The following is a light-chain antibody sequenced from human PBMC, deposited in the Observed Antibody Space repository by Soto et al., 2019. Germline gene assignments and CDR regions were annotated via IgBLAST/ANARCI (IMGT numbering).Light chain of an antibody. J-gene: IGKJ5*01. Sequence: EIVVTQSPDTLSLSPGERATLSCWASHSVTTHLAWFQQRPGQPPRLLIYDASTRAPGIPARFSGRGSGADFTLTISSLEPEDFAVYYCQQRSDSITFGQGTRLEIK. CDR3: QQRSDSIT. CDR1: HSVTTH. CDR2: DAS. V-gene: IGKV3-11*01.